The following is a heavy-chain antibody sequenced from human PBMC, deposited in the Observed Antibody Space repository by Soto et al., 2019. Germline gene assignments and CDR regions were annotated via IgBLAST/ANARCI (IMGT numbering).Heavy chain of an antibody. CDR1: GFTFSSYW. CDR2: IKQDGSEK. J-gene: IGHJ6*03. CDR3: ARERYGDYAYYYYYYMDV. V-gene: IGHV3-7*01. Sequence: PGESLKISCAASGFTFSSYWMSWVRQAPGKGLEWVANIKQDGSEKYYVDSVKGRFTISRDNAKNSLYLQMNSLRAEDTAVYYCARERYGDYAYYYYYYMDVWGKGTTVTVSS. D-gene: IGHD4-17*01.